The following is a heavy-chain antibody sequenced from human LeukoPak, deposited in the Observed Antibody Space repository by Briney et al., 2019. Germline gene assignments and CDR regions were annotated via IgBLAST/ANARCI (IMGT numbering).Heavy chain of an antibody. V-gene: IGHV4-30-4*01. CDR3: ARDRRVVPKQTYGMDV. CDR1: GGSISSGDYS. Sequence: SETLSLTCTVSGGSISSGDYSWSWIRQPPGKGLEWIGYIYSSGSTYYNPSLKSRVTISVDTSKNQFSLKLSSVTAADTAVYYCARDRRVVPKQTYGMDVWGQGTTVTVSS. CDR2: IYSSGST. J-gene: IGHJ6*02. D-gene: IGHD2-21*01.